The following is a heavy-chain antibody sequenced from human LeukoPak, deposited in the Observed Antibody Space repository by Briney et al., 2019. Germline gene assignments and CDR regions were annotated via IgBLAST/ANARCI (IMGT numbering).Heavy chain of an antibody. D-gene: IGHD6-13*01. J-gene: IGHJ4*02. CDR2: LNRDGSVK. Sequence: GSLRLSCAASGFIFNNYWMTWVRQTPGKGLEVVANLNRDGSVKNYIDSVRGRFTISRDNADYSLDLQMNSLRAEDTAVYYCARDPGFSSFDYWGQGALVIVSS. V-gene: IGHV3-7*01. CDR1: GFIFNNYW. CDR3: ARDPGFSSFDY.